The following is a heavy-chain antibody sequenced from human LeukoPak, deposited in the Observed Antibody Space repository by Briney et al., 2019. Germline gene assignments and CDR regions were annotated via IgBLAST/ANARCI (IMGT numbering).Heavy chain of an antibody. Sequence: GASVKVSCKASGGTFSSHAISWVRQAPGQGLEWMGGIIPIFGTAKYAQKFQGRVTITADESTSTAYMELSSPRSEDTAVYYCARDSSEFRSLIPHWGQGTLVTVSS. CDR3: ARDSSEFRSLIPH. CDR1: GGTFSSHA. J-gene: IGHJ1*01. CDR2: IIPIFGTA. D-gene: IGHD2-21*01. V-gene: IGHV1-69*13.